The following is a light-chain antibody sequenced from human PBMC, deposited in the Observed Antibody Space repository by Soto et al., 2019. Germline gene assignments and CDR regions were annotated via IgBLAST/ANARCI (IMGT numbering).Light chain of an antibody. Sequence: QSALTQPPSASGSPGQSVTFSCTGTSSDIGGYNYVSWYQQHPGKAPKLMIYEVTKRPSGVPDRFSGSKSGNTASLTVSGLQAEDEANYYCSSYAGRNNVVFGGGTKVTVL. CDR1: SSDIGGYNY. CDR2: EVT. CDR3: SSYAGRNNVV. V-gene: IGLV2-8*01. J-gene: IGLJ2*01.